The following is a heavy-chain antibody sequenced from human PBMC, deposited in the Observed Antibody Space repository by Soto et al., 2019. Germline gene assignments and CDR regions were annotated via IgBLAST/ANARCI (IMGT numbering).Heavy chain of an antibody. Sequence: GGSLRLSCAASGFTFSSYAMSWVRQAPGKGLEWVSAISGSGGSTYYADSVKGRFTISRDNSKNTLYLQMNSLRAEDTAVYYCAKARVVVVAAFDYWGQRTLVTVSS. CDR1: GFTFSSYA. J-gene: IGHJ4*02. V-gene: IGHV3-23*01. CDR3: AKARVVVVAAFDY. D-gene: IGHD2-15*01. CDR2: ISGSGGST.